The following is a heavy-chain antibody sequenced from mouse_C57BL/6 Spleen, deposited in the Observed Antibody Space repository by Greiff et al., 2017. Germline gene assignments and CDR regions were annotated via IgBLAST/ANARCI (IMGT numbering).Heavy chain of an antibody. D-gene: IGHD4-1*01. CDR2: IYPGSGST. CDR1: GYTFTSYW. CDR3: ARETTGRGFDY. V-gene: IGHV1-55*01. J-gene: IGHJ2*01. Sequence: QVQLKEPGAELVKPGASVKMSCKASGYTFTSYWITWVKQRPGQGLEWIGDIYPGSGSTNYNEKFKSKATLTVDTSSSTAYMQLSSLTSEDSAVYYCARETTGRGFDYWGQGTTLTVSS.